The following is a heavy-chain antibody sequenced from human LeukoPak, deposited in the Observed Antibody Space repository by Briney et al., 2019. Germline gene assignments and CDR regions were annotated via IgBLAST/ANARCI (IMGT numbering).Heavy chain of an antibody. CDR1: RFTFRSYK. CDR2: ISSSGSTI. V-gene: IGHV3-48*03. D-gene: IGHD4-17*01. Sequence: PGGSLRLSCAASRFTFRSYKMKWVRQAPGKGLQWVSYISSSGSTIYYADSVKGRFTISRDNAKNSLYLQMNSLRVEDTAVYYCARAIGDFGRYGVDVWGQGTTITVFS. J-gene: IGHJ6*02. CDR3: ARAIGDFGRYGVDV.